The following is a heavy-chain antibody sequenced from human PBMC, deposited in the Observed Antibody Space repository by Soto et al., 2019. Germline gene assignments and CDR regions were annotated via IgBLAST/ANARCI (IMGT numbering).Heavy chain of an antibody. CDR2: IIPIFGTA. D-gene: IGHD3-22*01. J-gene: IGHJ4*02. Sequence: QVQLVQSGAEVRKPGSSVKVSCKASVGTFSRHAISWVRQAPGQGLEWMGGIIPIFGTANHAQKFQGRVTIIADESTSTAYMELSSLRSEDTAIYYCARGWGYDTSDYYYAYWGQGTLVIVSS. CDR1: VGTFSRHA. V-gene: IGHV1-69*01. CDR3: ARGWGYDTSDYYYAY.